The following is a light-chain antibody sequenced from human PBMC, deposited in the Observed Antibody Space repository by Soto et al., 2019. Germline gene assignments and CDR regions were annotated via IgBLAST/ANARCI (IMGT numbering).Light chain of an antibody. CDR3: QQYGSSPWT. Sequence: EIVLTQSPGTLSLSPGERATLSCRASQSVSSSYLAWYQQNPGQAPRLLIYGASSRANGIPDRFSGSGSGTDFTLTISRLEPEDFAVYYCQQYGSSPWTFGQGTKVEIK. CDR1: QSVSSSY. V-gene: IGKV3-20*01. J-gene: IGKJ1*01. CDR2: GAS.